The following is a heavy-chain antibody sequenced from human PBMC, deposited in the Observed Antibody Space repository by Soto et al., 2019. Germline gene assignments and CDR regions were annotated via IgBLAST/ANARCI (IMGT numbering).Heavy chain of an antibody. D-gene: IGHD4-17*01. J-gene: IGHJ3*02. CDR3: ARQTYTVTDAFDI. CDR2: IYYSGST. CDR1: GGSISSSSYY. Sequence: PSETLSLTCTVSGGSISSSSYYWGWIRQPPGKGLEWIGSIYYSGSTYYNPSLKSRVTISVDTSKNQFSLKLSSVTAADTAVYYCARQTYTVTDAFDIWGQGTMVTVSS. V-gene: IGHV4-39*01.